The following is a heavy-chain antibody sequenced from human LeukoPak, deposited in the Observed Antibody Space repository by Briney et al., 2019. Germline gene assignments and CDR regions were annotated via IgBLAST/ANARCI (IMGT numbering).Heavy chain of an antibody. D-gene: IGHD3-10*01. J-gene: IGHJ3*02. CDR3: ARVGWGMSPPFDI. CDR1: GGSISSSSYY. Sequence: SETLSLTCTVSGGSISSSSYYWGWIRQPPGKGLEWIGSIYYSGSTYYNPSLKSRVTISVDTSKNQFSLKLSSVTAADTTVYYCARVGWGMSPPFDIWGQGTMVTVSS. CDR2: IYYSGST. V-gene: IGHV4-39*07.